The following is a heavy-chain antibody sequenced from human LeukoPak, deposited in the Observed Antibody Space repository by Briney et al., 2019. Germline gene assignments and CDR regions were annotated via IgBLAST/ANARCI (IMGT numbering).Heavy chain of an antibody. V-gene: IGHV7-4-1*02. CDR3: ARYYYDSSGYYYGYFQH. CDR2: INTNTGNP. Sequence: ASVKVSCKASGYTFTSYAMNWVRQAPGQGLEWMGWINTNTGNPTYARGFTGRFVFSLDTSVSTAYLQISSLKAEDTAVYYCARYYYDSSGYYYGYFQHWGQGTLVTVSS. CDR1: GYTFTSYA. D-gene: IGHD3-22*01. J-gene: IGHJ1*01.